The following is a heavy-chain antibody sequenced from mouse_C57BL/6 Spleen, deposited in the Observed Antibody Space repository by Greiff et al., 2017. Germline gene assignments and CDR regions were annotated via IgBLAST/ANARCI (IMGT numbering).Heavy chain of an antibody. CDR1: RYSITSGYY. CDR3: ARRYGSSHVGYFDV. J-gene: IGHJ1*03. V-gene: IGHV3-6*01. CDR2: ISYDGSN. D-gene: IGHD1-1*01. Sequence: EVKLMESGPGLVKPSQSLSLTCSVTRYSITSGYYWNWIRQFPGNKLEWMGYISYDGSNNYNPSLKNRISITRDTSKNQFFLKLNSVTTEDTATYYCARRYGSSHVGYFDVWGTGTTVTVSS.